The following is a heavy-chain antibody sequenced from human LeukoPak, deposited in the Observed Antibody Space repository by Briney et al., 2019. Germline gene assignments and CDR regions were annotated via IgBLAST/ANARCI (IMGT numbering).Heavy chain of an antibody. V-gene: IGHV3-30-3*01. Sequence: GRSLRLSCAASGFTFSSYAMHWVRQAPGKGLEWVAVISYDGSNKYYADSVKGRFTISRDNSKNTLYLQMNSLRAEDTAVYYCARDGQRFGGEENWFDPWGQGTLVTVSS. CDR3: ARDGQRFGGEENWFDP. CDR1: GFTFSSYA. J-gene: IGHJ5*02. D-gene: IGHD5/OR15-5a*01. CDR2: ISYDGSNK.